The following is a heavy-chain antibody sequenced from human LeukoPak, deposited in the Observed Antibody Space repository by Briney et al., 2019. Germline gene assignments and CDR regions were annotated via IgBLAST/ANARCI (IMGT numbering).Heavy chain of an antibody. CDR2: VYHSGSA. Sequence: SETLSLTCTVSGGSISSYYWSWIRQPPGKGLEWIGSVYHSGSAYYNPSLKSRVTISVETSKNQFSLKLSSVTAADTAVYYCAKMGAQNWGSFLRYFDIWGRGTLVTASS. V-gene: IGHV4-59*04. CDR3: AKMGAQNWGSFLRYFDI. CDR1: GGSISSYY. D-gene: IGHD7-27*01. J-gene: IGHJ2*01.